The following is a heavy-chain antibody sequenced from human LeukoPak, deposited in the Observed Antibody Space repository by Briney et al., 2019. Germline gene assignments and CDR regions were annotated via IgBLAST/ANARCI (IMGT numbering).Heavy chain of an antibody. CDR3: ARDMEGLDY. CDR2: IYYSGST. D-gene: IGHD3-10*01. CDR1: GGSISSYY. V-gene: IGHV4-59*01. J-gene: IGHJ4*02. Sequence: SETLSLTCTVSGGSISSYYWSWIRQPPGKGLEWIGYIYYSGSTNYSPSLKSRVTISVDTSKNQFSLKLSSVTAADTAVYYCARDMEGLDYWGQGTLVTVSS.